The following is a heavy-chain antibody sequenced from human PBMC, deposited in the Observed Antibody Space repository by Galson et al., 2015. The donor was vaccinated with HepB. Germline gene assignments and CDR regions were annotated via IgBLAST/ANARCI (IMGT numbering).Heavy chain of an antibody. V-gene: IGHV3-30*02. CDR1: GFTFSNYG. D-gene: IGHD6-19*01. Sequence: SLRLSCAASGFTFSNYGMHWVRQAPGKGLEWVAFIRYDGSNKYYADSVKGRFTVSRDNSKNTLYLQMNGLRSDDTAVYYCARERGAGWYEGNDYWGQGTRVVVSS. J-gene: IGHJ4*02. CDR3: ARERGAGWYEGNDY. CDR2: IRYDGSNK.